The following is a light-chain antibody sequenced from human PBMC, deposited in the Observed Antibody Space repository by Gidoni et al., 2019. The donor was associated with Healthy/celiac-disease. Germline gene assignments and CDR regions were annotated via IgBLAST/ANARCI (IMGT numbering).Light chain of an antibody. V-gene: IGKV4-1*01. CDR1: QSVLCSSNNKNY. CDR2: WAS. J-gene: IGKJ1*01. Sequence: DIVMTQSQDSLAVSLGERATINCKSSQSVLCSSNNKNYLAWYQQKPGQPPKLLIYWASTRESGVPDRFSGSGSGTDFTLTISSLQAEDVAVYYCQQSYSTPPTFGQGTKVEIK. CDR3: QQSYSTPPT.